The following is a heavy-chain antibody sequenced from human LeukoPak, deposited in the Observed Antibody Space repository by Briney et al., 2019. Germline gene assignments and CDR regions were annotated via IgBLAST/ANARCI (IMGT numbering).Heavy chain of an antibody. Sequence: GASVKVPFKASGYTFTGYYMHWVRQAPGQGLEWMGWINPNSGGTNYAQKFQGRVTMTRDTSISTAYMELSRLRSDDTAVYYCARVADSYGYSQLDYWGQGTLVTVSS. D-gene: IGHD5-18*01. V-gene: IGHV1-2*02. CDR1: GYTFTGYY. CDR3: ARVADSYGYSQLDY. CDR2: INPNSGGT. J-gene: IGHJ4*02.